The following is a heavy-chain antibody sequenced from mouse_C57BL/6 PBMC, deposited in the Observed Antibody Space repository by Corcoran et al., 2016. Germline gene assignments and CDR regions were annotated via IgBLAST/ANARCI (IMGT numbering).Heavy chain of an antibody. CDR1: GFSLRTSGMG. J-gene: IGHJ1*03. CDR3: ARRDGAHWYFDV. V-gene: IGHV8-12*01. Sequence: QVTLKESGPGLLQSSQTLSLTCSFSGFSLRTSGMGVSWIRQPSGKGLEWLAHIYWDDDKRYNPSLKSRLTISKDTSRNQVFLKITSVDTADTATYYCARRDGAHWYFDVWGTGTTVTVSS. CDR2: IYWDDDK.